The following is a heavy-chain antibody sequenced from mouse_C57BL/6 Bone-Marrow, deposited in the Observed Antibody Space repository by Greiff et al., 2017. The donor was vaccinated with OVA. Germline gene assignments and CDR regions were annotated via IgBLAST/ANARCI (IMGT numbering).Heavy chain of an antibody. CDR2: ISYDGSN. CDR3: ARAELGRFAY. V-gene: IGHV3-6*01. Sequence: DVKLQESGPGLVKPSQSLSLTCSVTGYSITSGYYWNWIRQFPGNKLEWMGYISYDGSNNYNPSLKNRISITRDTSKNQFFLKLNSVTTEDTATYYCARAELGRFAYWGQGTTLTVSS. CDR1: GYSITSGYY. D-gene: IGHD4-1*01. J-gene: IGHJ2*01.